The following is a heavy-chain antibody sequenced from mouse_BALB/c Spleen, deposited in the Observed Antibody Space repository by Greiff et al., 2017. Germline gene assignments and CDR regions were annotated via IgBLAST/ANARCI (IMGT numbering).Heavy chain of an antibody. CDR2: ISSGGST. CDR3: ARGPGSYAMDD. J-gene: IGHJ4*01. CDR1: GFTFSSYA. V-gene: IGHV5-6-5*01. Sequence: EVMLVESGGGLVKPGGSLKLSCAASGFTFSSYAMSWVRQTPEKRLEWVASISSGGSTYYPDSVKGRFTISRDNARNILYLQMSSLRSEDTAMYYCARGPGSYAMDDWGQGTSVTVSS.